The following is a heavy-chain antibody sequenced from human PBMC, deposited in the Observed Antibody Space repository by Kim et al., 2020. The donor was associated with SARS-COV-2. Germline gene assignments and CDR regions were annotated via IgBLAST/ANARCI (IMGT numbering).Heavy chain of an antibody. D-gene: IGHD3-16*02. J-gene: IGHJ6*02. CDR3: ARVGYDYVWGSYRDYYYYYGMDV. V-gene: IGHV3-11*05. CDR1: GFTFSDYY. Sequence: GGSLRLSCAASGFTFSDYYMSWIRQAPGKGLEWVSYISSSYTNYADSVKGRFTISRDNAKNSLYLQMNSLRAEDTAVYYCARVGYDYVWGSYRDYYYYYGMDVWGQGTTGTVSS. CDR2: ISSSYT.